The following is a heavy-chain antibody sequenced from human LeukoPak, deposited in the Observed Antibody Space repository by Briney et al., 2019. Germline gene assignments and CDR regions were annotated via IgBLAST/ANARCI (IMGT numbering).Heavy chain of an antibody. Sequence: PGGSLRLSCAASGFTFSTYWMSWVRQAPGKGLEWVANTKEDGGEKYYVDSVKGRFTISRDNAKNSLYLQMNSLRAEDTAVYYCASRYSSSWYYYYYYMDVWGKGTTVTVSS. J-gene: IGHJ6*03. CDR2: TKEDGGEK. V-gene: IGHV3-7*01. D-gene: IGHD6-13*01. CDR3: ASRYSSSWYYYYYYMDV. CDR1: GFTFSTYW.